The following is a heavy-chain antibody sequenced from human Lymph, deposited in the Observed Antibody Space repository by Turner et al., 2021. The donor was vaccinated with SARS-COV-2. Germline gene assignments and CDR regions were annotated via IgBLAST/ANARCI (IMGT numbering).Heavy chain of an antibody. Sequence: QVQLQESGPVLVKPSGPLSLTCAVSGGSISSSNWWSWVRQPPGKGLEWMGEIYHSGNTNYNPSLKSRVTISVDQSKNQFSLKLTSVTAADTAVYYCARRYCSSTSCPNWFDPWGQGTLVTVSS. J-gene: IGHJ5*02. V-gene: IGHV4-4*02. D-gene: IGHD2-2*01. CDR2: IYHSGNT. CDR3: ARRYCSSTSCPNWFDP. CDR1: GGSISSSNW.